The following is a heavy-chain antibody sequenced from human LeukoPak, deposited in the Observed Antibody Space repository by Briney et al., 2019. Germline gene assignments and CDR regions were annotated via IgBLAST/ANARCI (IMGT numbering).Heavy chain of an antibody. V-gene: IGHV3-11*06. Sequence: PGGSLRLSCAASGFTFSDYYMSWVRQAPGKGPEWVSSISSSSAYIYYADSVTGRFTISRDNAKNSLYLQMNSLRAEDTAVYYCARDLIDSGWFDPWGRGTLVTVSS. D-gene: IGHD3-22*01. CDR3: ARDLIDSGWFDP. J-gene: IGHJ5*02. CDR1: GFTFSDYY. CDR2: ISSSSAYI.